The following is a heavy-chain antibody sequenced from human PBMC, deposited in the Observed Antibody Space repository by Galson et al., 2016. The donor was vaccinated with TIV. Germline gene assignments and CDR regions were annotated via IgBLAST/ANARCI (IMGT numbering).Heavy chain of an antibody. D-gene: IGHD4/OR15-4a*01. V-gene: IGHV3-21*06. CDR3: ARDGARIGAHSAFDI. CDR2: ISSRGTYT. CDR1: GFTFNTYK. Sequence: SLRLSCAASGFTFNTYKMNWVRQAPGKGLEWISSISSRGTYTHYADSVKGRVTISRDNANNSPYLQMNSLRAEDTAVYYCARDGARIGAHSAFDIWGQGTMVTVSS. J-gene: IGHJ3*02.